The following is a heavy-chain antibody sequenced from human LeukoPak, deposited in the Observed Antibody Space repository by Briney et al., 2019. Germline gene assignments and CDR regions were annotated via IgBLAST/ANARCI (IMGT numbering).Heavy chain of an antibody. J-gene: IGHJ3*02. CDR1: GFTVSSNY. D-gene: IGHD3-22*01. CDR2: IYSGGST. Sequence: PGGSLRLSCAASGFTVSSNYMSWVRQAPGKGLEWVPVIYSGGSTYYADSVKGRFTISRHNSKNTLYLQMNSLRAEDTAVYYCAREGYYDSSGYDAFDIWGQGTMVTVSS. CDR3: AREGYYDSSGYDAFDI. V-gene: IGHV3-53*04.